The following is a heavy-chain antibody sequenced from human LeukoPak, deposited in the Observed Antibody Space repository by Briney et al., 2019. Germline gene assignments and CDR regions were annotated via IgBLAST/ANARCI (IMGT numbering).Heavy chain of an antibody. Sequence: ASVKVSCKASGYTFTDYYMHWVRQAPGQGLEWMGWINPNSGGTNYAQKFQGRVTMTRDTSISTAYMELSRLRSDDTAVYYCARDLGHIVVVVAATLGETSFDYWGQGTLVTVSS. CDR1: GYTFTDYY. D-gene: IGHD2-15*01. CDR2: INPNSGGT. CDR3: ARDLGHIVVVVAATLGETSFDY. V-gene: IGHV1-2*02. J-gene: IGHJ4*02.